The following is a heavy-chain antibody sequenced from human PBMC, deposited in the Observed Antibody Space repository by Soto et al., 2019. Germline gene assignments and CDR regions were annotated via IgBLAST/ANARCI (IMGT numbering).Heavy chain of an antibody. J-gene: IGHJ4*02. Sequence: PSETLSLTCTVSGGSISSGDYYWSRIRQPPGKGLEWIGYIYYSGSTYYNPSLKSRVTISVDTSKNQFSLKLSSVTAADTAVYYCASLNYDSSGYYPGYWGQGTLVTVSS. CDR2: IYYSGST. CDR1: GGSISSGDYY. V-gene: IGHV4-30-4*01. D-gene: IGHD3-22*01. CDR3: ASLNYDSSGYYPGY.